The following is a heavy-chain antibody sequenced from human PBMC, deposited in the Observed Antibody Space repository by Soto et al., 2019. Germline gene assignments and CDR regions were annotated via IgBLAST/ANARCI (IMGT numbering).Heavy chain of an antibody. J-gene: IGHJ6*02. CDR1: GFTFSSYG. CDR3: ARDEMQDFNYYYGMDV. V-gene: IGHV3-33*01. Sequence: GGSLRLSCAASGFTFSSYGMHWVRQAPGKGLEWVAVIWYDGSNKYYADSVKGRFTISRDNSKNTLYLQMNSLRAEDTAVYYCARDEMQDFNYYYGMDVWGQGTTVTVSS. D-gene: IGHD2-15*01. CDR2: IWYDGSNK.